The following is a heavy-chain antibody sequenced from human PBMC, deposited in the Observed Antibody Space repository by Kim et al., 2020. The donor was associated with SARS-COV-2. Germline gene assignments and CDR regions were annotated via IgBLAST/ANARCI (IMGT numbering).Heavy chain of an antibody. J-gene: IGHJ4*02. D-gene: IGHD6-25*01. CDR2: TV. Sequence: TVYNADSVKGRFTISRDNAKTSLYLLLNSLRDEDTAVYYCATFSSGIFDSWGQGTLVTVSS. V-gene: IGHV3-48*02. CDR3: ATFSSGIFDS.